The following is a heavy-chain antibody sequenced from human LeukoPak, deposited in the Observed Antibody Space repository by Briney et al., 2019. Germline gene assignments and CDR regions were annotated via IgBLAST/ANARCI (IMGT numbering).Heavy chain of an antibody. CDR1: GFSFSSYW. V-gene: IGHV3-7*01. D-gene: IGHD3-10*01. CDR2: IKQDGSEK. J-gene: IGHJ4*02. CDR3: ARVQVGWFGELFDY. Sequence: GSLRLSCAASGFSFSSYWMSWVRQAPGKGLEWVANIKQDGSEKYYVDSVKGRFTISRDNAKNSLYLQMNSLRDEDTAVYYCARVQVGWFGELFDYWGQGTLVTVSS.